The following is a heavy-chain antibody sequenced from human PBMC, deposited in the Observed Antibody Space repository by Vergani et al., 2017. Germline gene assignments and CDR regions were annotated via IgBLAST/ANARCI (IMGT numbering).Heavy chain of an antibody. CDR3: ASWDGYHDAFDI. V-gene: IGHV3-33*01. CDR1: GFTFSSYG. J-gene: IGHJ3*02. CDR2: IWYDGSNK. Sequence: QVQLVESGGGVVQPGRSLRLSCAASGFTFSSYGMHWVRQAPGKGLEWVAVIWYDGSNKYYADSVKGRFTISRDNSKNTLYLQMNSLRAEDTAVYYCASWDGYHDAFDIWGQGTMVTVSS. D-gene: IGHD5-24*01.